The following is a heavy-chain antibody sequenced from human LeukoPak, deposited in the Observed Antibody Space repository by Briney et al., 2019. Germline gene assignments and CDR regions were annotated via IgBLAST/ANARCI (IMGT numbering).Heavy chain of an antibody. CDR1: GYTFTGYY. Sequence: ASVKVSCKASGYTFTGYYMHWVRQAPGQGLEWMGWINPNSGGTNYAQKFQGRVTMTRDTSISTAYMELSRLRSDDTAVYYCARGTFIVVVPAAMGGYFQHWGQGTLVTVSS. V-gene: IGHV1-2*02. CDR3: ARGTFIVVVPAAMGGYFQH. CDR2: INPNSGGT. J-gene: IGHJ1*01. D-gene: IGHD2-2*01.